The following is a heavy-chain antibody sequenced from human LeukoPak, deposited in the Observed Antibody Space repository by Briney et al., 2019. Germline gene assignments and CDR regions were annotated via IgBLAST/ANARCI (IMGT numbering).Heavy chain of an antibody. D-gene: IGHD3-22*01. CDR2: INPNRGGT. CDR1: GYTFTGYY. Sequence: AASVKVSCKASGYTFTGYYMHWVRQAPGQGLEWMGWINPNRGGTNYAQKFQGWVTMTRDTSISTAYMELSRLRSDDTAVYYCARYPYYYDSSGYQYFQHWGQGTPVTVSS. J-gene: IGHJ1*01. CDR3: ARYPYYYDSSGYQYFQH. V-gene: IGHV1-2*04.